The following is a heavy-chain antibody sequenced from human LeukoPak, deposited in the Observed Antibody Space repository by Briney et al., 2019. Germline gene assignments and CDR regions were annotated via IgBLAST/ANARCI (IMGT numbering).Heavy chain of an antibody. CDR1: GFTFRSHW. Sequence: GGSLRLSCAASGFTFRSHWMHWARQAPGRGLVWVSHIESDGTNSKYAGFVGGRFTISRDNAKNTVYLQMNSLRAEDTAVYYCAREVYGVGATPFDLWGQGDLVTVSS. D-gene: IGHD1-26*01. J-gene: IGHJ4*02. V-gene: IGHV3-74*03. CDR2: IESDGTNS. CDR3: AREVYGVGATPFDL.